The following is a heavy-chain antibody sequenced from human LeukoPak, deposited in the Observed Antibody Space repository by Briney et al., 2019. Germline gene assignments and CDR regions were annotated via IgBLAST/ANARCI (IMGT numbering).Heavy chain of an antibody. CDR1: GFAFSRYW. CDR2: INSDGRSA. J-gene: IGHJ3*02. Sequence: QTGGSLRLSCAASGFAFSRYWMHWVRQAPGKGLVWVSRINSDGRSAVYADSVKDRFTISKDNAKNTLYLQMNSLRLEDTATYYCARTRGNAFDIWGQGTMVTVSS. CDR3: ARTRGNAFDI. D-gene: IGHD3-16*01. V-gene: IGHV3-74*01.